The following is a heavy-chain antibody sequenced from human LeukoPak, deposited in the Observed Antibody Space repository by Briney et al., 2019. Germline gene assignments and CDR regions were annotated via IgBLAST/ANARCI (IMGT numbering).Heavy chain of an antibody. D-gene: IGHD3-3*01. CDR3: ARSRPNYDFDP. CDR2: INPSGGST. Sequence: ASVKVSCKASGYTFTSYYMHWVRQAPGQGLEWMGIINPSGGSTSYAQKFQGRVTMTRDTSTSTVYMELSSLRSEDTAVYYRARSRPNYDFDPWGQGTLVTVSS. V-gene: IGHV1-46*01. CDR1: GYTFTSYY. J-gene: IGHJ5*02.